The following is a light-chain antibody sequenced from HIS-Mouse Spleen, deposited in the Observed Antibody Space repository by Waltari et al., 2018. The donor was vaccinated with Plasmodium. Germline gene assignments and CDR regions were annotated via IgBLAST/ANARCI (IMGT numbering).Light chain of an antibody. CDR2: EDS. Sequence: SYELTQPPSVSVSPGPTATITCSGDALPKKYAYWYQQTSGQAPVLVIYEDSKRPSGIPERFSGSSSGTMATLTISGAQVEDEADYYCYSTDSSGNHRVFGGGTKLTVL. CDR1: ALPKKY. J-gene: IGLJ3*02. CDR3: YSTDSSGNHRV. V-gene: IGLV3-10*01.